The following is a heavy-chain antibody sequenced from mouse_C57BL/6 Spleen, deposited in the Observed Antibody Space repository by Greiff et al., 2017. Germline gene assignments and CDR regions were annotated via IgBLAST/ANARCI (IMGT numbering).Heavy chain of an antibody. CDR2: IYPGDGDT. CDR3: ARTAISYSNFFDY. Sequence: VQLQQSGPELVKPGASVKISCKASGYAFSSSWMNWVKQRPGKGLEWIGRIYPGDGDTNYNGKFKGKATLTADKSSSTAYMQLSSLTSEDSAVYFCARTAISYSNFFDYWGQGTTLTVSS. V-gene: IGHV1-82*01. D-gene: IGHD2-5*01. J-gene: IGHJ2*01. CDR1: GYAFSSSW.